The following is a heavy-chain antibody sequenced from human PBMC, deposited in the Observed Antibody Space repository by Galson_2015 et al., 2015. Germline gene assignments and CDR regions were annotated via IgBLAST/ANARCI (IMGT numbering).Heavy chain of an antibody. CDR2: T. V-gene: IGHV4-34*13. Sequence: TNYNPSLKSRVTISVDTSKNQFSPKLSSVTAADTAVYYCARGGYYYDSSGGNDYWGQGTLVTVSS. D-gene: IGHD3-22*01. J-gene: IGHJ4*02. CDR3: ARGGYYYDSSGGNDY.